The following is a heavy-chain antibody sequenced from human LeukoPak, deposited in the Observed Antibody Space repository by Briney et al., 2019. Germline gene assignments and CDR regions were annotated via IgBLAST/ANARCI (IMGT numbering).Heavy chain of an antibody. Sequence: GGSLRLSCAASGFTFSSYGMHCVRQAPGKGLEWVAYIRYDGDNKYYADSVKGRFTISRDNSKNTLYLQMNSLRAEDTVVYYRAKGGGYYDSPGFQYWGQGTLVTVSS. CDR1: GFTFSSYG. J-gene: IGHJ4*02. V-gene: IGHV3-30*02. D-gene: IGHD3-22*01. CDR3: AKGGGYYDSPGFQY. CDR2: IRYDGDNK.